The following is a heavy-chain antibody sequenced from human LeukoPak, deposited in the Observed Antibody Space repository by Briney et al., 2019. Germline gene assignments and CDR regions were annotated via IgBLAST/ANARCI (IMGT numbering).Heavy chain of an antibody. V-gene: IGHV3-53*01. J-gene: IGHJ4*02. CDR1: GGSITRGTYY. Sequence: LSLTCTVSGGSITRGTYYWSWIRQAPGKGLEWVSVIYSGGSTYYADSVKGRFTISRDNSKNTVDLQMNSLRVEDTAVYYCTMRGNTWYDCWGQGTLVTVSS. CDR2: IYSGGST. D-gene: IGHD6-13*01. CDR3: TMRGNTWYDC.